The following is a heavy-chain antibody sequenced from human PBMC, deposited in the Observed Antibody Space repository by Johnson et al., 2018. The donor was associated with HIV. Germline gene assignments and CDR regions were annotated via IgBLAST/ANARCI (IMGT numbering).Heavy chain of an antibody. Sequence: VQLVESGGGLVQPGGSLRLSCAASGFTFSSYDMHWVRQATGKGLEWVSAIGTAGSTYYADSVKGRCTISRDNSKNTLYLQMNSLRAEDTAVYYCATLPGDIVVVPAAQPYDAFDIWGQGTMVTVSS. CDR2: IGTAGST. CDR1: GFTFSSYD. J-gene: IGHJ3*02. D-gene: IGHD2-2*01. CDR3: ATLPGDIVVVPAAQPYDAFDI. V-gene: IGHV3-13*01.